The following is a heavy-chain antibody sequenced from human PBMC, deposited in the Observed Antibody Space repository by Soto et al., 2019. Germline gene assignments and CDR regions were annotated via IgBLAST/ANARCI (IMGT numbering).Heavy chain of an antibody. CDR3: ARARLRAVYAFDI. CDR2: IYYSGST. J-gene: IGHJ3*02. CDR1: GGSVSSGAYY. Sequence: SETLSLTCTVSGGSVSSGAYYWTWIRQRPGKGLEWIGYIYYSGSTYYSPSLKSRLSISLDTSKNQFSLRLSSVAAADTAMYYCARARLRAVYAFDIWGQGTMVTVSS. D-gene: IGHD5-12*01. V-gene: IGHV4-31*03.